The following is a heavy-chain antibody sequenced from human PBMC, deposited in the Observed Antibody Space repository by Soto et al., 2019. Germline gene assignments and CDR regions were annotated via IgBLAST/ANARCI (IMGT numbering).Heavy chain of an antibody. CDR3: ARDVRASYPQPWFDP. CDR1: GGSISRGGYY. Sequence: SETLCLTCTVSGGSISRGGYYWSWIRQHPGKGLEWIGYIYYSGSTYYNPSLKSRVTISVDTSKNQFSLKLSSVTAADTAVYYCARDVRASYPQPWFDPWGHGLLVTV. CDR2: IYYSGST. V-gene: IGHV4-31*03. D-gene: IGHD3-10*01. J-gene: IGHJ5*02.